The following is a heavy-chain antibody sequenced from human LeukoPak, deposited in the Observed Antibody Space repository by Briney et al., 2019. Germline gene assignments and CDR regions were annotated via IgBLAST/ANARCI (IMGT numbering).Heavy chain of an antibody. V-gene: IGHV3-33*08. D-gene: IGHD3-3*01. CDR3: ARCQFPYYDFWSGYRTDYYYYYGMDV. J-gene: IGHJ6*02. Sequence: PGGSLRLSCAASGFTFSSYGMHWVRQAPGKGLEWVAVIWYDGSNKYYADSVKGRFTISRDNSKNTLYLQMNSLRAEDTAVYYCARCQFPYYDFWSGYRTDYYYYYGMDVWGQGTTVTVSS. CDR2: IWYDGSNK. CDR1: GFTFSSYG.